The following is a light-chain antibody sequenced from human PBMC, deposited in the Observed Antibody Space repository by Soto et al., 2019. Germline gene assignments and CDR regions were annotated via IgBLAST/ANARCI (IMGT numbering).Light chain of an antibody. CDR2: DAS. J-gene: IGKJ1*01. CDR3: QQFHNWPRT. CDR1: QSVSGD. Sequence: EIVLTHSPATLSVSPCERATLSCRASQSVSGDLAWYHHKPGQAPRLLIYDASTRALDTPARFAGSGSGTEFTLTITSLQSEDFAVYYCQQFHNWPRTFGQGTKVDIK. V-gene: IGKV3-15*01.